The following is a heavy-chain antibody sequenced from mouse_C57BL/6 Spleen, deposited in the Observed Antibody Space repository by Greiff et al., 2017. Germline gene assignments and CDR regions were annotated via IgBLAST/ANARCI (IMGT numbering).Heavy chain of an antibody. D-gene: IGHD2-4*01. CDR2: ISYSGST. V-gene: IGHV3-1*01. CDR1: GYSITSGYD. J-gene: IGHJ3*01. Sequence: EVKLLESGPGMVKPSQSLSLTCTVTGYSITSGYDWHWIRHFPGNKLEWMGYISYSGSTNYNPSLKIRISITHDTSKNHFFLKLNSVTTEDTATYYCARGGYDYDRAWFAYWGQGTLVTVSA. CDR3: ARGGYDYDRAWFAY.